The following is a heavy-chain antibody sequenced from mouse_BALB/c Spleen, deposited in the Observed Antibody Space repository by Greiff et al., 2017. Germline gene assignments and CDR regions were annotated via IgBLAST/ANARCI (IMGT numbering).Heavy chain of an antibody. CDR3: AYGSSYYYAMDY. J-gene: IGHJ4*01. Sequence: EVHLVESGGGLVKPGGSLKLSCAASGFTFSSYAMSWVRQSPEKRLEWVAEISSGGSYTYYPDTVTGRFTISRDNAKNTLYLEMSSLRSEDTAMYYCAYGSSYYYAMDYWGQGTSVTVSS. CDR2: ISSGGSYT. D-gene: IGHD1-1*01. CDR1: GFTFSSYA. V-gene: IGHV5-9-4*01.